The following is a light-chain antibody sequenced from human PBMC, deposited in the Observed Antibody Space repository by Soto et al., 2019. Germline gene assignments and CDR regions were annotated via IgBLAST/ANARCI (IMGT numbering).Light chain of an antibody. V-gene: IGKV1-39*01. J-gene: IGKJ3*01. Sequence: DIQMTQSPPSLSASVGDRVIITCRTSQSIDNYLNWYQQKPGKAPKLLIHAASTLQSGVPSRFSASGSETDFTLTISSLQPEDFATYYCQQSYTTLFTFGPGTKVDIK. CDR2: AAS. CDR1: QSIDNY. CDR3: QQSYTTLFT.